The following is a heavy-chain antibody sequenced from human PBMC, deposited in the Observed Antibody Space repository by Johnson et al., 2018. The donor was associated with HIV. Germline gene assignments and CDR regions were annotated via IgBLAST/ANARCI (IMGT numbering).Heavy chain of an antibody. J-gene: IGHJ3*02. CDR3: TTAGLRYFDWFTGAFDI. V-gene: IGHV3-66*01. Sequence: VQLVESGGGLVQPGGSLRLSCAASGFTFSSYWMHWVRQAPGKGLVWVSVIYSGGSTYYADSVKGRFTISRYNYKNTLYLQMNSLKTEDTAVYYCTTAGLRYFDWFTGAFDIWGQGTMVTVSS. D-gene: IGHD3-9*01. CDR2: IYSGGST. CDR1: GFTFSSYW.